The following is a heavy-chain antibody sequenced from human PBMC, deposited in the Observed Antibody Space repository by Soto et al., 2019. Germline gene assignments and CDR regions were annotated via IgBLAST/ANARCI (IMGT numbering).Heavy chain of an antibody. CDR3: ARGDYYDSSGYGYFDY. J-gene: IGHJ4*02. Sequence: QVQLVQSGAEVKKPGASVKVSCKASGYTFTSYGISWVRQAPGQGLEWMGWISAYNGNTNYAQKLQGRVTMTTDTSTSTAYMELRSLRSDDNAVYCRARGDYYDSSGYGYFDYWGQGTLVTVSS. CDR1: GYTFTSYG. D-gene: IGHD3-22*01. V-gene: IGHV1-18*01. CDR2: ISAYNGNT.